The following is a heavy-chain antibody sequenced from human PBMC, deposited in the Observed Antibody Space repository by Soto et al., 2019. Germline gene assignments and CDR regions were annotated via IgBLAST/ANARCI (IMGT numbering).Heavy chain of an antibody. CDR1: GFTFSSYW. J-gene: IGHJ2*01. D-gene: IGHD4-17*01. V-gene: IGHV3-7*01. Sequence: PGGSLRLSCAASGFTFSSYWMSWVRQAPGKGLEWVANIKQDGSEKYYVDSVKGRFTISRDNAKNSLYLQMNSLRAEDTAVYYCAREPIYGDYESWYFDLWGRGTLVTVSS. CDR2: IKQDGSEK. CDR3: AREPIYGDYESWYFDL.